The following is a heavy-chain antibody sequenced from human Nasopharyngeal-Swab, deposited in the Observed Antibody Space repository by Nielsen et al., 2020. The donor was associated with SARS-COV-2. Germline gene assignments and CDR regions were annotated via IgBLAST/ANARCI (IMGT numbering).Heavy chain of an antibody. Sequence: SETLSLTCTVSGGSISSGDYYWSWIRQPPGKGLEWIGYIYYSGSTNYNPSLKSRVTISVDTSKNQFSLKLSSVTAADTAVYYCARDGIAAAGTWPNNWFDPWGQGTLVTVSS. CDR3: ARDGIAAAGTWPNNWFDP. J-gene: IGHJ5*02. D-gene: IGHD6-13*01. CDR2: IYYSGST. CDR1: GGSISSGDYY. V-gene: IGHV4-61*08.